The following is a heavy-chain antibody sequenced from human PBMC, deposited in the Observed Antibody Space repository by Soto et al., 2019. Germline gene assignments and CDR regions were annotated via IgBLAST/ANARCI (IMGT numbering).Heavy chain of an antibody. CDR1: GGSITSVGYY. CDR2: IYYSGTT. V-gene: IGHV4-31*03. J-gene: IGHJ5*02. Sequence: SLTCTVSGGSITSVGYYWSWLRQHPVKGLEWIGYIYYSGTTYYNPSLESRVTISVDTSKNQFSLNLRSVTAADTAVYYCARVRSIAPHCFDPWGQGALVTVSS. D-gene: IGHD6-6*01. CDR3: ARVRSIAPHCFDP.